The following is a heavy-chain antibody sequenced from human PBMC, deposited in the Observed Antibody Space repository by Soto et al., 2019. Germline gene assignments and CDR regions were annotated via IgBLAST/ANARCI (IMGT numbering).Heavy chain of an antibody. Sequence: EVQVLESGGGLVQPGGSLRLSCEGSGFTVSSHAMTWIRQAPGKGPEWVSTITADGGTYSAGSVKGRFAMSTDTSESSLYLQMNSLGAEGLAAYYCAPHVSCSGSSSQYDAFAIRGQGTMVTVSS. CDR1: GFTVSSHA. D-gene: IGHD2-2*01. CDR3: APHVSCSGSSSQYDAFAI. J-gene: IGHJ3*02. CDR2: ITADGGT. V-gene: IGHV3-23*01.